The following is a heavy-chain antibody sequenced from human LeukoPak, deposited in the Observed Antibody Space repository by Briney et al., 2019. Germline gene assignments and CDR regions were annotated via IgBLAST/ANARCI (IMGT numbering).Heavy chain of an antibody. J-gene: IGHJ6*02. Sequence: GGSLRLSCAASGFTFSSYGMHWVRQAPGKGLEWVAVISYDGSNKYYADSVKGRFTISRDNSKNTLYLQMNSLRAEDTAVYYCAKAQRVVPAARSYYYYGMDVWGQGTTVTVSS. V-gene: IGHV3-30*18. CDR2: ISYDGSNK. D-gene: IGHD2-2*01. CDR1: GFTFSSYG. CDR3: AKAQRVVPAARSYYYYGMDV.